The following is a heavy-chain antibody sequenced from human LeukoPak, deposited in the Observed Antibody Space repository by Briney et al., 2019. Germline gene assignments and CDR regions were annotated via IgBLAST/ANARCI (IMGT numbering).Heavy chain of an antibody. V-gene: IGHV3-23*01. J-gene: IGHJ1*01. CDR1: GFTFSSYA. Sequence: GSLRLSCAASGFTFSSYAMSWVRQAPGKGLEWLSALSGSGASTDYADSVKGRFIISRDNSKNELYLQMNCLRAEDTAVYYCAIWVKGYYGSGSYSEYFQHWGQGTLVTVSS. CDR3: AIWVKGYYGSGSYSEYFQH. D-gene: IGHD3-10*01. CDR2: LSGSGAST.